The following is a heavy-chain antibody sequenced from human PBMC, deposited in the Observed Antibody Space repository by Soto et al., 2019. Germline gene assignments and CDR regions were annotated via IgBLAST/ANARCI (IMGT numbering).Heavy chain of an antibody. V-gene: IGHV4-39*01. CDR2: AYFSGGNT. CDR3: AYGSSSAWIDF. D-gene: IGHD6-25*01. Sequence: PSETLCLTCSVSGDSMRGYHFYWAWIRQAPGKGLEWIGSAYFSGGNTYYNPSLKSRVSIFVDTSKNEFSLRLTSLTAADTAVYFCAYGSSSAWIDFWGQGTLVTVS. J-gene: IGHJ4*02. CDR1: GDSMRGYHFY.